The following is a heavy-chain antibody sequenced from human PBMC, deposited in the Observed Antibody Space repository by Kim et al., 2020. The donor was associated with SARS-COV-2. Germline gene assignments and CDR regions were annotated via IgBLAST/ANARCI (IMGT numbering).Heavy chain of an antibody. D-gene: IGHD2-2*01. CDR3: ARAGGEVVSKYQLLFPENYYYYGMDV. V-gene: IGHV4-31*03. CDR2: IYYSGST. Sequence: SETLSLTCTVSGGSISSGGYYWSWIRQHPGKGLEWIGYIYYSGSTYYNPSLKSRVTISVDTSKNQFSLKLSSVTAADTAVYYCARAGGEVVSKYQLLFPENYYYYGMDVWGQGTTVTVSS. J-gene: IGHJ6*02. CDR1: GGSISSGGYY.